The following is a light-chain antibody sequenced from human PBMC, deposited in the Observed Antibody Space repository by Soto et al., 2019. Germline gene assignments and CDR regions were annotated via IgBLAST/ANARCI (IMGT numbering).Light chain of an antibody. CDR1: QDITNF. CDR3: QQYDLLPWT. J-gene: IGKJ1*01. V-gene: IGKV1-33*01. Sequence: DIQMTQSPSSLSASVGDRVTITCQASQDITNFLNWYQQKPGKAPKLLIYAASNLETGFPSRFSGGGSGADFTFTISSLQPEDVATYYCQQYDLLPWTFGQGTKVEIK. CDR2: AAS.